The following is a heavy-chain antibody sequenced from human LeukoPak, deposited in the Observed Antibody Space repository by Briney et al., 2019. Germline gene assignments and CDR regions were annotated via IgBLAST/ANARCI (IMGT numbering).Heavy chain of an antibody. CDR3: ARSRANNIVVVVAATQVFDY. V-gene: IGHV4-34*01. J-gene: IGHJ4*02. D-gene: IGHD2-15*01. CDR2: INHSGST. Sequence: SETLSLTCAVYGGSFSGYYWSWIRQPPGKGLEWIGEINHSGSTNYNPSLKSRVTISVDTSKNQFSLKLSSVTAADTAVYYCARSRANNIVVVVAATQVFDYWGQGTLVTVSS. CDR1: GGSFSGYY.